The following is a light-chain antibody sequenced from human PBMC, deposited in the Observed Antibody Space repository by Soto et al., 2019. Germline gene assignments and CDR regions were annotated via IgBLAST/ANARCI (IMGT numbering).Light chain of an antibody. V-gene: IGKV3-15*01. CDR3: QQYNNWPPYT. CDR1: QSVSSN. J-gene: IGKJ2*01. Sequence: EIVMTQSPATLSVSPGERATLSCRASQSVSSNLAWYQQKPGQTPWLLIFGASTRAAGIPARFSGSGSGTEFTLPISSLQSEDFAVDYCQQYNNWPPYTFGQGTKLEIK. CDR2: GAS.